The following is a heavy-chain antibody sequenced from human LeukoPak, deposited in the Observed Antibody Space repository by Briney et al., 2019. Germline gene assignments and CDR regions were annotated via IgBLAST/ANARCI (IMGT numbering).Heavy chain of an antibody. J-gene: IGHJ3*02. D-gene: IGHD3-10*01. V-gene: IGHV1-8*01. CDR1: GYTFTSYD. CDR3: ARRRGYGSGSYDAFDI. Sequence: ASVKVSCKASGYTFTSYDINWVRQATGQGLEWMGWMNPNSGNTGYAQKFQGRVTMTRNTSISTAYMELSSLRSEDTAVYYCARRRGYGSGSYDAFDIWGQGTMVTVSS. CDR2: MNPNSGNT.